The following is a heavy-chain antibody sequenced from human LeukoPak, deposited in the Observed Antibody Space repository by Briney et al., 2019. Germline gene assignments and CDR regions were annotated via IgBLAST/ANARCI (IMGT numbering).Heavy chain of an antibody. Sequence: ASVKVSCKASGYTFTGYYMHWVRQAPGQGLEWMGWISAYNGNTNYAQKLQGRVTMTTDTSTSTAYMELRSLRSDDTAVYYCAREVGLNPLWVWGQGTLVTVSS. J-gene: IGHJ4*02. CDR3: AREVGLNPLWV. CDR1: GYTFTGYY. D-gene: IGHD3-16*01. CDR2: ISAYNGNT. V-gene: IGHV1-18*04.